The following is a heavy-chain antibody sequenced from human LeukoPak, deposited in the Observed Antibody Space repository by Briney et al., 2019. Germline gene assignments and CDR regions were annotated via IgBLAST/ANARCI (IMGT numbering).Heavy chain of an antibody. V-gene: IGHV3-30*02. Sequence: GGSLRLSCAASGFTFSSYGMHWVRQAPGKGLEWVAFIRYDGSNKYYADSVKGRFTICRDNSKNTLYLQMNSLRAEDTAVYYCAKAIGVVVAADYYYYMDVWGIGTTVTISS. D-gene: IGHD2-15*01. CDR1: GFTFSSYG. CDR3: AKAIGVVVAADYYYYMDV. J-gene: IGHJ6*03. CDR2: IRYDGSNK.